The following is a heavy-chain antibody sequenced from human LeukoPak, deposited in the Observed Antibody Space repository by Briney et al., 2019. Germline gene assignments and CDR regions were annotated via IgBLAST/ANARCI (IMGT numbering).Heavy chain of an antibody. D-gene: IGHD3-22*01. V-gene: IGHV3-21*01. J-gene: IGHJ4*02. Sequence: PGGSLRLSCAASGFTFSSYSMNWVRQAPGKGLEWVSSISSSSSYIYYADSVKGRFTISRDNAKNSLYLQMHSLRAEDTAVYYCARDSFYYDSSGYPRGDYWGQGTLVTVSS. CDR3: ARDSFYYDSSGYPRGDY. CDR1: GFTFSSYS. CDR2: ISSSSSYI.